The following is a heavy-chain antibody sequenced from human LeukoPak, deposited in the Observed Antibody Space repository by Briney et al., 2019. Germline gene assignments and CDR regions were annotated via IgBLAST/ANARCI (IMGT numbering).Heavy chain of an antibody. V-gene: IGHV5-51*01. CDR2: VYPDDSDT. D-gene: IGHD2-2*02. CDR1: GYRFSNYW. CDR3: AIGGDSTTSCYRCFNF. J-gene: IGHJ4*02. Sequence: KSGESLKISCKASGYRFSNYWIGWVRQMPGKGLEWMGIVYPDDSDTRYSPSFQGQVTISADKSISTAYLQWSSLKASDTAMYYCAIGGDSTTSCYRCFNFWGQGTLVTVSS.